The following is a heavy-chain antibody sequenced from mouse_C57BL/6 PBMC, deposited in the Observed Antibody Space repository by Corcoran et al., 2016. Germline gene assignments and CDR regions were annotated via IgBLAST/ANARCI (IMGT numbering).Heavy chain of an antibody. CDR1: GFSLSTSGMG. Sequence: QVTLKESGPGILQSSQTLSLTCSFSGFSLSTSGMGVSWIRQPSGKGLEWLAHIYWDDDKRYNPSLKSRFTISKDTSRNQVFLKITSVDTADTATYYCARSWITTVVESPAWFAYWGQGTLVTVSA. CDR2: IYWDDDK. CDR3: ARSWITTVVESPAWFAY. D-gene: IGHD1-1*01. V-gene: IGHV8-12*01. J-gene: IGHJ3*01.